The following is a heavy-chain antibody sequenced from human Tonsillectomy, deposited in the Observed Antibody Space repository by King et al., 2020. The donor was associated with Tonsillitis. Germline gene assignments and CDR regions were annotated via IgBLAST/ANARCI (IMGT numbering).Heavy chain of an antibody. D-gene: IGHD4-17*01. CDR2: IYNSGST. CDR1: GDSIRSYS. CDR3: AGLYGDYVWGHYYFDY. J-gene: IGHJ4*02. Sequence: VQLQESGPGLVKPSETLSLSSSVSGDSIRSYSWSWIRQPPGKGLEWVGYIYNSGSTNYNPSLKSRVTISVDTSKNQFSLKLNSVTVPDTAVYYCAGLYGDYVWGHYYFDYWGQGTLVTVSS. V-gene: IGHV4-59*01.